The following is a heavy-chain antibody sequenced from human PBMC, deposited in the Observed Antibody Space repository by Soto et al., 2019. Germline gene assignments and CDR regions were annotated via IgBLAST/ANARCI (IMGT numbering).Heavy chain of an antibody. CDR1: GFSFSDYY. D-gene: IGHD3-10*01. CDR3: ARLGAVASRTFDI. Sequence: GGSLRLSCAASGFSFSDYYMSWIRQAPGKGLEWVSLISGSGDFTNYADSVKGRFTISRDNAKNSLYLQMYSLRAEDTAVYFCARLGAVASRTFDIWGQGSMVTV. J-gene: IGHJ3*02. V-gene: IGHV3-11*06. CDR2: ISGSGDFT.